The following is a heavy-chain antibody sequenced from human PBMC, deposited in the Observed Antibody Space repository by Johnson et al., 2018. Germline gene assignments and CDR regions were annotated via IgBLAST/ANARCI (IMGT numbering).Heavy chain of an antibody. D-gene: IGHD3-10*01. CDR2: IWSDGSNE. Sequence: VQLLESGGGVVQPGRYLRLSCAASGFTFSTYGMHWVRQAPGKGLEGVAVIWSDGSNEYSADSVKGRFTIYRDNSKNTLYLQMNSLRSEDTAVYYCARRASTSYGKGRYSSFFYGVDVWGQGTTVTVSS. J-gene: IGHJ6*02. CDR3: ARRASTSYGKGRYSSFFYGVDV. CDR1: GFTFSTYG. V-gene: IGHV3-33*01.